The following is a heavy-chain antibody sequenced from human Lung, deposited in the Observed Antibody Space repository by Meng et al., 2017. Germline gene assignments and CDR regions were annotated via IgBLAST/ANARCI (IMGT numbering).Heavy chain of an antibody. V-gene: IGHV4-34*01. D-gene: IGHD4-11*01. CDR3: ARGPTTMAHDFDY. CDR2: INHSGST. CDR1: GGSFSDYY. J-gene: IGHJ4*02. Sequence: QVPPAQWGAGLFKPSETPSLTCVVCGGSFSDYYWSWIRQPPGKGLEWIGEINHSGSTNYNPSLESRATISVDTSQNNLSLKLSSVTAADSAVYYCARGPTTMAHDFDYWGQGTLVTVSS.